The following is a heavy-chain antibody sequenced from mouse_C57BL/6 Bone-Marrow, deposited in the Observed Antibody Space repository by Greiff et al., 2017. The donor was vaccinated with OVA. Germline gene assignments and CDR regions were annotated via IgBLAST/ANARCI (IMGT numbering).Heavy chain of an antibody. CDR1: GYTFTDYE. J-gene: IGHJ1*03. CDR2: IDPETGGT. Sequence: QVHVKQSGAELVRPGASVTLSCKASGYTFTDYEMHWVKQTPVHGLEWIGAIDPETGGTAYNQKFKGKAILTADKSSSTAYMELRSLTSEDSAVYYCTRKGDPYWYFDVWGTGTTVTVSS. V-gene: IGHV1-15*01. CDR3: TRKGDPYWYFDV.